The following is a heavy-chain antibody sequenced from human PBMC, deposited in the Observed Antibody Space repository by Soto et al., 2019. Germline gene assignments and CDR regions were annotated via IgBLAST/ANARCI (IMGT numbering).Heavy chain of an antibody. CDR3: AKQNGYGGNTELEY. J-gene: IGHJ4*02. Sequence: GGSLRLSCAASGFTFSSYAMSWVRQAPGKGLEWVSAISGSGGSTYYADSVKGRFTISRDNSKNTLYLQMNSLRAEDAAVYYCAKQNGYGGNTELEYWGQGTLVTVSS. CDR1: GFTFSSYA. D-gene: IGHD2-15*01. V-gene: IGHV3-23*01. CDR2: ISGSGGST.